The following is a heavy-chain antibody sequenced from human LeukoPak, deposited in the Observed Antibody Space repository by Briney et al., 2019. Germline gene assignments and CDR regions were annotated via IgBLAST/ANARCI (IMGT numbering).Heavy chain of an antibody. CDR1: GGTFSNYA. D-gene: IGHD5-18*01. CDR2: IIPVLDIT. V-gene: IGHV1-69*04. Sequence: SVKVSCEASGGTFSNYAIRWVRQAPGQGLEWMGRIIPVLDITNYAQKFQGRVSITADTSTSTAYMQLSSLRFDDTAVYYCARDLVRGYSYGYSDYWGQGTLVTVSS. CDR3: ARDLVRGYSYGYSDY. J-gene: IGHJ4*02.